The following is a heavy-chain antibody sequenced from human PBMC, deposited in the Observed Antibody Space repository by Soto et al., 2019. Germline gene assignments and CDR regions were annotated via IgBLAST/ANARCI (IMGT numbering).Heavy chain of an antibody. D-gene: IGHD5-18*01. Sequence: EVQLVESGGGLVKPGGSLRLSCAASGFTFSSYSMNWVRQAPGKGREWVSSISSSSSYIYYADSVKGRFPISRDNAKNSLYLQMNSLRAEDTAVYYCARDQPGYSYGYGLGYWGQGTLVTVSS. CDR1: GFTFSSYS. CDR3: ARDQPGYSYGYGLGY. V-gene: IGHV3-21*01. CDR2: ISSSSSYI. J-gene: IGHJ4*02.